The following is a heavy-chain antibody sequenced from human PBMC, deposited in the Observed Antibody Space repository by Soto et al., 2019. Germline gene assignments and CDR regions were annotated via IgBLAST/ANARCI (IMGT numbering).Heavy chain of an antibody. Sequence: SSETLSLTCTVSGGSISSGGYYWSWIRQHPGKGLEWIGYIYYSGSTYYNLSLKSRVTISVDTSKNQFSLKLSSVTAADTAVYYCARERVSSSALDYWGQGTLVTVSS. J-gene: IGHJ4*02. CDR2: IYYSGST. CDR1: GGSISSGGYY. CDR3: ARERVSSSALDY. V-gene: IGHV4-31*03. D-gene: IGHD6-6*01.